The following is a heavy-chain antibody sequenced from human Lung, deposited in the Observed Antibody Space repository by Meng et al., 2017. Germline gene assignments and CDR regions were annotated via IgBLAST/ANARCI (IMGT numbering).Heavy chain of an antibody. CDR3: ARGQKGYFDL. CDR2: IYNSGST. Sequence: QVQLQEAGPGLVKPSQTLSLTCTFSGGSISSSNYYWSWIRQPAGKGLEWSGHIYNSGSTYYNPSLKSRITISVDTSKNQFSLKLSSVTAADTAVYYCARGQKGYFDLWGRGTLVTVSS. V-gene: IGHV4-30-4*01. CDR1: GGSISSSNYY. J-gene: IGHJ2*01.